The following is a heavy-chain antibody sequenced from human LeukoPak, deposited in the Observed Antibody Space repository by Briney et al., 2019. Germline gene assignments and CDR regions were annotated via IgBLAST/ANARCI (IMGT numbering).Heavy chain of an antibody. CDR2: IYHSGSA. V-gene: IGHV4-30-4*01. D-gene: IGHD6-19*01. CDR3: ARFEGRLVLRYYYGMDV. J-gene: IGHJ6*02. CDR1: GGSISSGDYY. Sequence: PSETLSLTCTVSGGSISSGDYYWSWIRQSPGKGLEWIGYIYHSGSAYYNPSLKSRVTISLDTSKNQFSLKLTSVTAADTAVYYCARFEGRLVLRYYYGMDVWGQGTTVTVSS.